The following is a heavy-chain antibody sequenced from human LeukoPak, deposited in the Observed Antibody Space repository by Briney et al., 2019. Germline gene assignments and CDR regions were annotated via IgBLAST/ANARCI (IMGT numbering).Heavy chain of an antibody. CDR2: ISSISSTI. Sequence: GGSLRLSCAASGFTFNGYGMNWVRQAPGKGLEWVSYISSISSTIYYSDSVKGRFTISRDNSKNTLYLQVNSLRAEDTAVYYCAKEGGIQLWLPINYWGQGTLVTVSS. CDR1: GFTFNGYG. D-gene: IGHD5-18*01. J-gene: IGHJ4*02. V-gene: IGHV3-48*01. CDR3: AKEGGIQLWLPINY.